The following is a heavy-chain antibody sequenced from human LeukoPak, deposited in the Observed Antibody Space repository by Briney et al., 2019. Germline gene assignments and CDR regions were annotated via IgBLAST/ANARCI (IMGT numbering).Heavy chain of an antibody. Sequence: GGSLRLSCAASGCTFSSYEMDWVRQAPEKGLEWISYISSSGGYMYADSVKGRFTISRDNAKNSLSLQMNSLRVEDTGVYYCARHNGWFDYWGQGTLVTVSS. CDR2: ISSSGGYM. J-gene: IGHJ5*01. CDR1: GCTFSSYE. D-gene: IGHD2-8*01. V-gene: IGHV3-48*03. CDR3: ARHNGWFDY.